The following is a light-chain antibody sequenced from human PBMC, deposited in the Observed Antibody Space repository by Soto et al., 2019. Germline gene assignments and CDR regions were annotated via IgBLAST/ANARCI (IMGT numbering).Light chain of an antibody. CDR3: SSYTSTATRV. CDR2: EVS. V-gene: IGLV2-14*01. J-gene: IGLJ3*02. CDR1: SSDVGSYNY. Sequence: QSVLTQPGSVSGSPGQSITISCTGTSSDVGSYNYVSWYQQHPGKAPKLMIYEVSNRPSGVSDRFSGSKSGNTASLTISGLQAEDEADYYCSSYTSTATRVFGGGTQLTVL.